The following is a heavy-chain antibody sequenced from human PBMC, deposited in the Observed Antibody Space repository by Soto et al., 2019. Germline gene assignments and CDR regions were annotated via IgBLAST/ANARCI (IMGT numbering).Heavy chain of an antibody. D-gene: IGHD3-22*01. CDR3: ARDGSHYYDSSGYYDY. CDR1: GGSINSGDYY. J-gene: IGHJ4*02. Sequence: SETLSLTCNVSGGSINSGDYYWSWIRQPPGKGLEWIGYIYYSGRIYYNPSLKSRVTISVDASKNQFSLKLTSVTAADTAVYYCARDGSHYYDSSGYYDYWGQGALVTVSS. V-gene: IGHV4-30-4*01. CDR2: IYYSGRI.